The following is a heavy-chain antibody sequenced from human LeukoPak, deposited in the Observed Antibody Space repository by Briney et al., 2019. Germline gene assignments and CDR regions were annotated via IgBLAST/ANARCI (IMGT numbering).Heavy chain of an antibody. V-gene: IGHV4-4*02. D-gene: IGHD3-3*01. CDR1: GGSTNSNYW. CDR3: ARHYDLWSGYNY. CDR2: IYHTGSV. J-gene: IGHJ4*02. Sequence: PSGTLSLTCAVSGGSTNSNYWWTWVRQSPGKGLEWIGEIYHTGSVNYNLSLESRVTISRDRSKNQFSLMLRSVTAADTAVYYCARHYDLWSGYNYWGQGLLVTVSS.